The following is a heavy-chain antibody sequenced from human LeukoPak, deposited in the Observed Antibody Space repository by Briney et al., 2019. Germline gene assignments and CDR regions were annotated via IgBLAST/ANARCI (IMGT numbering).Heavy chain of an antibody. CDR3: ARDLFPTGAEMATIPQQTFDY. Sequence: SETLSLTCAVSGGSISSSNWWNWVRQPPGKGLEWIGSIYYSGSTYYNPSLKSRVTISVDTSKNQFSLKLSSVTAADTAVYYCARDLFPTGAEMATIPQQTFDYWGRGTLVTVSS. CDR1: GGSISSSNW. CDR2: IYYSGST. V-gene: IGHV4-4*02. D-gene: IGHD5-24*01. J-gene: IGHJ4*02.